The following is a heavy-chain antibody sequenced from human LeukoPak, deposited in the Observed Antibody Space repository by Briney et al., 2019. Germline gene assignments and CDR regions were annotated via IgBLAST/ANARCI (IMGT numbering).Heavy chain of an antibody. CDR3: ARGGDGDILTGLVFDY. D-gene: IGHD3-9*01. V-gene: IGHV1-18*01. Sequence: ASVKVSCKASGYRFTSYGISWVRQAPGQGLEWMGWISAYNGNANYAQKLQGRVTMTTDTSTSTAYMELRSLRSDDTAVYYCARGGDGDILTGLVFDYWGQGTLVTVSS. CDR2: ISAYNGNA. J-gene: IGHJ4*02. CDR1: GYRFTSYG.